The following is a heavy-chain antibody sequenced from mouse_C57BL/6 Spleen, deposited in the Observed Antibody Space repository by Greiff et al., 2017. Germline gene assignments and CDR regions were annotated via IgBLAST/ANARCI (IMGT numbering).Heavy chain of an antibody. D-gene: IGHD2-4*01. CDR1: GFTFSDYG. CDR3: ANYDYDVGYAMDY. J-gene: IGHJ4*01. V-gene: IGHV5-17*01. CDR2: ISSGSSTI. Sequence: EVQVVESGGGLVKPGGSLKLSCAASGFTFSDYGMHWVRQAPEKGLEWVAYISSGSSTIYYADTVKGRFTISRDNAKNTLFLQMTRLRSEDTAMYYCANYDYDVGYAMDYWGQGTSVTVSS.